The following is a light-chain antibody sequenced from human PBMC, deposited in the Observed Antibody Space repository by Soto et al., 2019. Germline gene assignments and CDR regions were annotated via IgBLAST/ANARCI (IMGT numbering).Light chain of an antibody. Sequence: EIVLTQSPATLSLCPGERATLSCRASQSVSSSLAWYQQKPGRAPRLLIYDTSNRATGIPARFSGSGSGTDFTLTISSLEPEDFAIYYCQQRSNWITFGQGTRLE. V-gene: IGKV3-11*01. CDR1: QSVSSS. CDR2: DTS. J-gene: IGKJ5*01. CDR3: QQRSNWIT.